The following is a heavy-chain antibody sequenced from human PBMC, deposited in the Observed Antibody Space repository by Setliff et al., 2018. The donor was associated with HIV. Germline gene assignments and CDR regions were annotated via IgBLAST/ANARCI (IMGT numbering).Heavy chain of an antibody. D-gene: IGHD3-3*01. CDR2: IYYSGTT. Sequence: SETLSLTCAVYGGSFSGYYWSWIRQPAGKGLEWIGYIYYSGTTNYNPSLKSRVTISVDMSKNQFSLRLSSVTAADTAVYYCARQSITIFGVVISGFDPWGQGTLVTVSS. J-gene: IGHJ5*02. CDR3: ARQSITIFGVVISGFDP. V-gene: IGHV4-59*01. CDR1: GGSFSGYY.